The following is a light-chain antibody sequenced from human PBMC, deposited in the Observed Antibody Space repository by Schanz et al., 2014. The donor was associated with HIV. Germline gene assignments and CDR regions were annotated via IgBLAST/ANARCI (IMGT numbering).Light chain of an antibody. CDR1: HIISSY. J-gene: IGKJ2*01. CDR2: AAS. CDR3: QQADSLYT. Sequence: DIQMTQSPSSVSASVGDRVSITCRASHIISSYLAWYQQKPGKAPNLLIFAASTLKRGVPSRFSGTGSGTDFTLTISSLQPEDFATYYCQQADSLYTFGQGTKLEI. V-gene: IGKV1-12*01.